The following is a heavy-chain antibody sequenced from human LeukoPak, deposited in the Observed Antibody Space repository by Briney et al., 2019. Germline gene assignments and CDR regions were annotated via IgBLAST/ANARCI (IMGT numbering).Heavy chain of an antibody. CDR1: GGSISSYY. CDR2: IYYSGST. CDR3: ARVGGHVFDY. V-gene: IGHV4-59*01. D-gene: IGHD3-16*01. Sequence: SETLSLTCTVSGGSISSYYWSWIRQPPGKGLEWIGCIYYSGSTNYNPSLESRVTISVDTSKNQFSLKLSSVTAADTAVYYCARVGGHVFDYWGQGTLVTVSS. J-gene: IGHJ4*02.